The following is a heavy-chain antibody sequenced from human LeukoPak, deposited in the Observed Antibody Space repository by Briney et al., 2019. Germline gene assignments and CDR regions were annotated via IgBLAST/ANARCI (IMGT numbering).Heavy chain of an antibody. D-gene: IGHD4-17*01. CDR1: AFTFSTYS. Sequence: QSGRSLRLSCAASAFTFSTYSMHWVRQAPGKGLEWVAAISYDGPNKNYADSVKGRFTISRDNSKNTLYLQMNSLRAEDTAVYYCARSLRTYGSDFDYWGQGTLVTVSS. CDR2: ISYDGPNK. CDR3: ARSLRTYGSDFDY. V-gene: IGHV3-30*04. J-gene: IGHJ4*02.